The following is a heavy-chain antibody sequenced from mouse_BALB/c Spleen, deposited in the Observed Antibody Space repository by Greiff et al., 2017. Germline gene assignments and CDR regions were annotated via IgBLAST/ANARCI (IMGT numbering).Heavy chain of an antibody. V-gene: IGHV1-37*01. J-gene: IGHJ4*01. CDR1: GYSFTGYF. CDR3: GTGNPYYAMDY. Sequence: EVKLMESGPELVKPGASVKISCKASGYSFTGYFMNWVKQSHGKSLEWIGRINPYNGDTFYNQKFKGKATLTVDKSSSTAHMELLSLTSEDSAVYYCGTGNPYYAMDYWGQGTSVTVSS. D-gene: IGHD2-1*01. CDR2: INPYNGDT.